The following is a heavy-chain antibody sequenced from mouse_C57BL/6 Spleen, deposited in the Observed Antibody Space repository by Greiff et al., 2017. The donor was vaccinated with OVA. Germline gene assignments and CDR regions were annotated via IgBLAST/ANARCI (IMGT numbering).Heavy chain of an antibody. D-gene: IGHD2-3*01. CDR2: IHPNSGST. V-gene: IGHV1-64*01. J-gene: IGHJ2*01. CDR1: GYTFTSYW. Sequence: QVQLKQPGAELVKPGASVKLSCKASGYTFTSYWMHWVKQRPGQGLEWIGMIHPNSGSTNYNEKFKSKATLTVDKSSSTAYMQLSSLTSEDSAVYYCAREGNGGYYVPFDYWGQGTTLTVSS. CDR3: AREGNGGYYVPFDY.